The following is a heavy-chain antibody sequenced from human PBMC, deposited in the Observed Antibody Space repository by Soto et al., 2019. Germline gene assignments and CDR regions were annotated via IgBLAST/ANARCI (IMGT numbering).Heavy chain of an antibody. Sequence: GESLKISCKGSGYSFISYWIGWVRQMPGKGLELMGIIYAGDSETRYSPSFQAQVSISVDKSMSTAYLQWSSLKASDTAMYYCTRHTSDRYGSEYWGQGTLVTVSS. CDR2: IYAGDSET. CDR1: GYSFISYW. D-gene: IGHD5-18*01. CDR3: TRHTSDRYGSEY. J-gene: IGHJ4*02. V-gene: IGHV5-51*01.